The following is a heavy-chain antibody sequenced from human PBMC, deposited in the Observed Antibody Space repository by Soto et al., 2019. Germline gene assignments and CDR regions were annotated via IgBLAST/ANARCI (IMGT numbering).Heavy chain of an antibody. CDR2: LIPMFGTA. CDR1: GDTFSSSA. D-gene: IGHD6-19*01. Sequence: QVQLVQSGAEVKEPGSSVKVSCKASGDTFSSSAISWVRQAPGQGLEWMGGLIPMFGTANYAQKFQGRGMITADKSTSTDYMELTSLRSEDTSVYYCARGIRDSSGWDGDYWGQGTLVTVSS. V-gene: IGHV1-69*06. J-gene: IGHJ4*02. CDR3: ARGIRDSSGWDGDY.